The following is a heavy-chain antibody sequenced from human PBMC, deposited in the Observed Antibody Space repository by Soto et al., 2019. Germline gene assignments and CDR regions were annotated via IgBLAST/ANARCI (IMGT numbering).Heavy chain of an antibody. J-gene: IGHJ5*02. CDR1: GDSFSYYY. V-gene: IGHV4-34*01. CDR2: INRTRKT. D-gene: IGHD6-25*01. Sequence: QVRLQQWGAGLLKPSETLSLTCAVYGDSFSYYYWSWIRQPPGKGLEWIGEINRTRKTNYNPSLRSRVTISVDTARTQSSLSLRSVTAADTAVYFCARGRGWVPADGLGPWGQGSLVTVSS. CDR3: ARGRGWVPADGLGP.